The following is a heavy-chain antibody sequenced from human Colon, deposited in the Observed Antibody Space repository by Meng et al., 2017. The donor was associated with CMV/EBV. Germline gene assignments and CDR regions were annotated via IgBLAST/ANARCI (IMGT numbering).Heavy chain of an antibody. D-gene: IGHD3/OR15-3a*01. V-gene: IGHV1-2*02. CDR2: IHPNSGGT. CDR1: GYTFTAYY. Sequence: ASVKVSCKPSGYTFTAYYLHWVRQAPGQVLEWMGWIHPNSGGTNYAQKFQGRVTMSADTSTTTVYMELSSLRSEDTAVYYCARETPSSMIFGDYYGMDVWGQGTTVTVSS. CDR3: ARETPSSMIFGDYYGMDV. J-gene: IGHJ6*02.